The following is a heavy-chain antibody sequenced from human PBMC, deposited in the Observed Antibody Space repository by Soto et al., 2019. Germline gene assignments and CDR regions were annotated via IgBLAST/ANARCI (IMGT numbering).Heavy chain of an antibody. D-gene: IGHD6-13*01. J-gene: IGHJ5*02. CDR1: GYTFTIYG. Sequence: ASVNVSCKASGYTFTIYGISWVRQAPGQGLEWMGWISAYNGNTNYAQKLQGRVTMTTDTSTSTAYMELRSLRSDDTAVYYCARDGEQLVRHWFDPWGQGTLVTVSS. CDR3: ARDGEQLVRHWFDP. V-gene: IGHV1-18*01. CDR2: ISAYNGNT.